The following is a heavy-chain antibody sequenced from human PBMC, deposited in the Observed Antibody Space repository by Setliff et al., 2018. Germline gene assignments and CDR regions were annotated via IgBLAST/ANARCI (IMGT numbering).Heavy chain of an antibody. CDR3: ARDDGSGCYFDAFAI. CDR2: ISWNSGIV. D-gene: IGHD6-19*01. Sequence: PGGSLRLSCAASGFTFDDYAMHWVRQAPGKGLEWVSGISWNSGIVDYADSVKGRFTISRDNAKNSLYLQMNSLRAEDTALYYCARDDGSGCYFDAFAIWGQGPWVT. V-gene: IGHV3-9*01. J-gene: IGHJ3*02. CDR1: GFTFDDYA.